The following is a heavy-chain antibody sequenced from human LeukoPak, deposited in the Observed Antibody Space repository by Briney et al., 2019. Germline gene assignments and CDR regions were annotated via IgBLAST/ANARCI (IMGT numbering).Heavy chain of an antibody. CDR3: ARDSRYGGNSHFDY. D-gene: IGHD4-23*01. J-gene: IGHJ4*02. CDR1: GGSISSYY. V-gene: IGHV4-59*01. CDR2: IYYSGST. Sequence: SETLSLTCTVSGGSISSYYWSWIRQPPGKGLEWIGYIYYSGSTNYNPSLKSRVTISVDTSKNQFSLKLSSVTAADTAVYYCARDSRYGGNSHFDYWGQGTLVTVSS.